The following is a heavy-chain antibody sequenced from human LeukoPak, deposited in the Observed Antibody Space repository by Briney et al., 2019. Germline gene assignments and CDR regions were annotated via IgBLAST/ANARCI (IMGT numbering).Heavy chain of an antibody. J-gene: IGHJ4*02. V-gene: IGHV4-39*07. CDR1: GGSISSSSYY. CDR3: ARDGGYDSSGYVTDY. Sequence: SETLSLTCTASGGSISSSSYYWGWLRQPPGKGLEWIGSIYYSGSTYYNPSLKSRVTISVDTSKNQFSLKLSSVTAADTAVYYCARDGGYDSSGYVTDYWGQGTLVTVSS. D-gene: IGHD3-22*01. CDR2: IYYSGST.